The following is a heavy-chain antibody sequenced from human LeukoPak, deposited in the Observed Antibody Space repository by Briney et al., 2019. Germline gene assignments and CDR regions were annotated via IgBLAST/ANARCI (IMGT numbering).Heavy chain of an antibody. D-gene: IGHD6-6*01. CDR1: GFTFSSYA. Sequence: GGSLRLSCAASGFTFSSYAMSWVRQAPGKGLEWVLAISGSGGSTYYADSVKGRFTISRDSSKNTLYLQMNSLRAEDTAVYYCAKDGSSRQDYWGQGTLVTVSS. CDR3: AKDGSSRQDY. CDR2: ISGSGGST. J-gene: IGHJ4*02. V-gene: IGHV3-23*01.